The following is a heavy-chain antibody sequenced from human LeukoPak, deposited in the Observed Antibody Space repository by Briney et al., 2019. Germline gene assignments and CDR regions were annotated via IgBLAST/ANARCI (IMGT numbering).Heavy chain of an antibody. V-gene: IGHV1-8*01. D-gene: IGHD3-3*01. CDR2: MNPNTGNT. J-gene: IGHJ6*02. CDR1: RYTFTSYD. Sequence: ASVKVSCTASRYTFTSYDINWVRQASGQGLEWMGWMNPNTGNTGSAQKFQGRLTMTRNASISTAYMELSSLRSEDTAVYFCTRGRKTVTIFGVLNFYFYGLDVWGQGTTVTVSS. CDR3: TRGRKTVTIFGVLNFYFYGLDV.